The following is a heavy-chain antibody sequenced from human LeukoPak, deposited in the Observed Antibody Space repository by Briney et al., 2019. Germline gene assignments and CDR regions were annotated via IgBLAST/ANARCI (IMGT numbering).Heavy chain of an antibody. V-gene: IGHV4-39*01. J-gene: IGHJ4*02. CDR1: GGSISSSSFY. D-gene: IGHD5-12*01. CDR3: ARLPTITFFDY. CDR2: ICYSVNT. Sequence: SETLSLTCTVSGGSISSSSFYWGWIRQPPGRGLEWIGSICYSVNTSYNPSLKSRVTISVDTSKNQFSLKLSSVTAADTAVYYCARLPTITFFDYWGQGTLVTVSS.